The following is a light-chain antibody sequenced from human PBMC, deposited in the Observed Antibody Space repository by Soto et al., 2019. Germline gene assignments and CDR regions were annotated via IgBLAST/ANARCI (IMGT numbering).Light chain of an antibody. Sequence: QSALTQPASVSGSPGQSITISCTGTSSDVGGYNYVSWYQQEPGKAPKLMIYDVTYRPSGVSNRFSGSKSDNTASLTVSGLQAEDEADYYCSSYSASTSYVFGTGTKVTVL. CDR2: DVT. CDR3: SSYSASTSYV. CDR1: SSDVGGYNY. J-gene: IGLJ1*01. V-gene: IGLV2-14*01.